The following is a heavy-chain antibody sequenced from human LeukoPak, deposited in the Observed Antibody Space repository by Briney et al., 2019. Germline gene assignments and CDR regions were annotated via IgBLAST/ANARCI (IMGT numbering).Heavy chain of an antibody. CDR1: GGSISSSSHY. CDR2: IYYSGST. CDR3: ARQDFVVVPAALLSWFDP. Sequence: SETLSLTCTVSGGSISSSSHYWGWIRQPPGKGLEWIGSIYYSGSTYYNTPLKSRVTISVDTSKSQFSLKLSSVTAADTAVYYCARQDFVVVPAALLSWFDPWGQGTLVTVSS. V-gene: IGHV4-39*01. J-gene: IGHJ5*02. D-gene: IGHD2-2*01.